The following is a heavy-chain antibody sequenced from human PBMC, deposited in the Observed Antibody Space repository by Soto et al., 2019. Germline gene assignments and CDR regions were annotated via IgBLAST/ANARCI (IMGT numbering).Heavy chain of an antibody. CDR2: ISAGGATT. CDR3: AKDRGGTGWPFDH. D-gene: IGHD6-19*01. V-gene: IGHV3-23*01. CDR1: GFTFGNFA. Sequence: GGSLRLSCTPPGFTFGNFAMSWVRQAPGKGLEWVSSISAGGATTYYADSVKGRVTMSRDNSKNTLSLQMISLRAEDSAVYYCAKDRGGTGWPFDHWGQGTLVTVSS. J-gene: IGHJ4*02.